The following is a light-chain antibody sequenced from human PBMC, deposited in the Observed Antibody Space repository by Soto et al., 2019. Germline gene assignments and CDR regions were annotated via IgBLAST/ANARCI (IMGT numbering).Light chain of an antibody. CDR1: SSNIGSNT. Sequence: QLVLTQPPSASGTPGQRVTISCSGSSSNIGSNTVSWYQQLPGTAPKLLMYSDNQRPSGVPDRFSGSKSGTSASLAISGLQSEDEADYYCAAWDDSLNGLYVFGTGTKVTVL. J-gene: IGLJ1*01. CDR2: SDN. CDR3: AAWDDSLNGLYV. V-gene: IGLV1-44*01.